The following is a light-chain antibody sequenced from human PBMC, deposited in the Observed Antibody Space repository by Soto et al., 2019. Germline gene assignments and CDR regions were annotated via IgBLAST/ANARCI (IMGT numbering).Light chain of an antibody. V-gene: IGKV1-39*01. CDR3: QQSYITPWT. CDR2: AAS. J-gene: IGKJ1*01. Sequence: DIQMTQSPSTLSASVGDRVTITRRASQRVNNYLNWYQHKPGKAPKLLIHAASSLQTGVPPRFGGSASGTNFTLAISGLQAEDFATYYCQQSYITPWTFGQGTKVDI. CDR1: QRVNNY.